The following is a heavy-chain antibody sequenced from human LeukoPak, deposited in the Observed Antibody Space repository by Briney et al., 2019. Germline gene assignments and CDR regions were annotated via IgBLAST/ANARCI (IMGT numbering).Heavy chain of an antibody. Sequence: SETLSLTCTVSGGSISSYYWSWIRQPPGKGLEWIGDIYYSGSTNYNPSLKSRVTILVDTSKNQFSLKLSSVTAADTAVYYRARDGPIAGRSVSLHNDYYYMDVWGSGTTVTVSS. CDR3: ARDGPIAGRSVSLHNDYYYMDV. D-gene: IGHD6-6*01. CDR2: IYYSGST. CDR1: GGSISSYY. V-gene: IGHV4-59*01. J-gene: IGHJ6*03.